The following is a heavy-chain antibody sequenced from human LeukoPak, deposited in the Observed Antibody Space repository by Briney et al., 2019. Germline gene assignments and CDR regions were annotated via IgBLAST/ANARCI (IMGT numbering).Heavy chain of an antibody. J-gene: IGHJ6*03. D-gene: IGHD6-19*01. Sequence: ASVNVSCKPSVNAFTDYYLHWVRQTPGQRLEWMGWINPKSGGTKSAQRCQDRVTMTRDTSISTAYMELRSLRSDDTAVYYCAREGSSGWYGYYYYYMDVWGKGTTVTISS. CDR2: INPKSGGT. CDR1: VNAFTDYY. V-gene: IGHV1-2*02. CDR3: AREGSSGWYGYYYYYMDV.